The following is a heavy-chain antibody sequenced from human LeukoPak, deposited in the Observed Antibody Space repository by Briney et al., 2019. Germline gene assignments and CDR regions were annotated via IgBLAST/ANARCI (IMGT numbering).Heavy chain of an antibody. CDR3: ARTTEGYCSSASCFGFSYSYYMDV. CDR2: IYYSGGT. D-gene: IGHD2-2*01. Sequence: SETLSLTCTVSGGSISSYYWSWIRQPPGKGLEWIGYIYYSGGTNYNPSLKSRVTISVDTSKNQFSLKLSSVIAADTVVYYCARTTEGYCSSASCFGFSYSYYMDVWGKGTTVTISS. V-gene: IGHV4-59*01. J-gene: IGHJ6*03. CDR1: GGSISSYY.